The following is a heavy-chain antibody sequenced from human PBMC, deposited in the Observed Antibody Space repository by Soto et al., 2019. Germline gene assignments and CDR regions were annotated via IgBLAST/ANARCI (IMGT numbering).Heavy chain of an antibody. Sequence: GSLRLSCAVSGFTFSSYAMSWVRQAPGKGLEWVSSISRGGGGTYYADSVKGRFTISRDNSKNSLYLQMNNLRAEDTALYYCGIPQAYQPLPYDYWGQGTLVTVSS. CDR1: GFTFSSYA. J-gene: IGHJ4*02. V-gene: IGHV3-23*01. CDR3: GIPQAYQPLPYDY. CDR2: ISRGGGGT. D-gene: IGHD2-2*01.